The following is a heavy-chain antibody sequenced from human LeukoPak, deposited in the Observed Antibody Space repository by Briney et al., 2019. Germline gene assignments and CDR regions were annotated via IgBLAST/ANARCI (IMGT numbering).Heavy chain of an antibody. CDR1: GFTVSSNY. CDR2: IYSGGST. J-gene: IGHJ4*02. V-gene: IGHV3-53*01. CDR3: AREDFYGSGSYLDY. Sequence: PGGSLRLSCAASGFTVSSNYMSWVRQAPGKGLEWVSVIYSGGSTYYADPVKGRFTISRDNSKNTLYLQMNSLRAEDTAVYYCAREDFYGSGSYLDYWGQGTLVTVSS. D-gene: IGHD3-10*01.